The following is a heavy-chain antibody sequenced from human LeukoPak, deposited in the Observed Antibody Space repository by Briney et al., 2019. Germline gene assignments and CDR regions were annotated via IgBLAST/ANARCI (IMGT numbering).Heavy chain of an antibody. V-gene: IGHV4-61*02. CDR3: ARQSWSSWVYFDY. CDR2: IYTSGST. Sequence: SETLSLTCTVSGGSISSGSYYWSWIRQPAGKGLEWIGRIYTSGSTNYNPSLKSRVTLSVDTSKNQFSLKLSSVTAADTAVYYCARQSWSSWVYFDYWGQGTLVTVSS. D-gene: IGHD6-13*01. CDR1: GGSISSGSYY. J-gene: IGHJ4*02.